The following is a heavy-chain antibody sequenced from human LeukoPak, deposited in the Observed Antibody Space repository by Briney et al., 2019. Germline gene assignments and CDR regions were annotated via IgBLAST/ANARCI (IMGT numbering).Heavy chain of an antibody. J-gene: IGHJ6*02. CDR3: ARDGFADYYGSGSYYNVRPYYYYGMDV. Sequence: ASVKVSCKASGYTFTSYGISWVRQAPGQGLEWMGWISAYNGNTNYAQKLQGRVTMTTDTSTSTAYMELRSLRSDGTAVYYCARDGFADYYGSGSYYNVRPYYYYGMDVWGQGTTVTVSS. CDR2: ISAYNGNT. CDR1: GYTFTSYG. V-gene: IGHV1-18*01. D-gene: IGHD3-10*01.